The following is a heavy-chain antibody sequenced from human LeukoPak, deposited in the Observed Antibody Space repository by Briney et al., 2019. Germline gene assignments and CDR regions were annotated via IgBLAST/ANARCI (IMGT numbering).Heavy chain of an antibody. D-gene: IGHD3-22*01. CDR3: ASTMKVNVGLAY. Sequence: PGGSLRLSCATSGLTFTRYAMSWVRQAPGKGLEWVSYISSSSSTIYYADSVKGRFTISRDNAKNSLYLQMNSLRAEDTAVYYCASTMKVNVGLAYWGQGTLVTVSS. CDR1: GLTFTRYA. V-gene: IGHV3-48*01. J-gene: IGHJ4*02. CDR2: ISSSSSTI.